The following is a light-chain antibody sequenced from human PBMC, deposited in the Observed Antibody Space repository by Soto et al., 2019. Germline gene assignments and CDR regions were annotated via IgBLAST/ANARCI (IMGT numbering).Light chain of an antibody. Sequence: DIQLTQSPSFLSASVGGRVTITCRASQGISSYLAWYQQKPGKAPNLLIYAASTLQSGVPSRFSGSGSGTEYTLTISSQQPEDFATSFCQQLNSYPITFGRGTRLEIK. V-gene: IGKV1-9*01. J-gene: IGKJ5*01. CDR1: QGISSY. CDR3: QQLNSYPIT. CDR2: AAS.